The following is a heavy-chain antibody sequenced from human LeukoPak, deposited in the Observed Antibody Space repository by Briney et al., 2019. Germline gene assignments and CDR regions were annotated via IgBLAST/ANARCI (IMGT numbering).Heavy chain of an antibody. J-gene: IGHJ6*02. CDR3: ARDPHCGSGCYYDYGLDV. D-gene: IGHD2-21*02. V-gene: IGHV3-48*03. Sequence: PGGSLRLSCAGSGFTFSSYEMNWVRQAPGKGLEWISYISGRGSTIYYADSVKDRFTISRDNAKNSLYLHINSLRAEDTGIYYCARDPHCGSGCYYDYGLDVWGQGTTVTVSS. CDR2: ISGRGSTI. CDR1: GFTFSSYE.